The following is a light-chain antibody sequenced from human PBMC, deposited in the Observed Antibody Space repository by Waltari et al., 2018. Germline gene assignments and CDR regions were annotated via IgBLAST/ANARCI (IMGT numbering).Light chain of an antibody. Sequence: SVLTHPPSASGAPGQGVTISCSGCSSHLGIRAVYRYQQVPGKAPKLLIYSDDQRAAGVPDRVSASKSGTSASLAISGLRSEDEADYYCASWDDSPSGHVVFGGGTKLTVL. V-gene: IGLV1-47*02. CDR3: ASWDDSPSGHVV. CDR2: SDD. J-gene: IGLJ2*01. CDR1: SSHLGIRA.